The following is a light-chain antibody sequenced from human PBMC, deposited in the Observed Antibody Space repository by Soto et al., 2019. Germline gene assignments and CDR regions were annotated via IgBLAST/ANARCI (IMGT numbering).Light chain of an antibody. J-gene: IGKJ3*01. CDR3: QQYGISVFN. CDR2: AAS. Sequence: EIVLTQSPGTLSLSPGERATLSCRASQSVSSSFLAWYQQKPGQAPRLLIYAASRRATGIPDRFSGSGSGTDFTLTISRLEPEDFAVYYCQQYGISVFNFGPGTKVDIK. CDR1: QSVSSSF. V-gene: IGKV3-20*01.